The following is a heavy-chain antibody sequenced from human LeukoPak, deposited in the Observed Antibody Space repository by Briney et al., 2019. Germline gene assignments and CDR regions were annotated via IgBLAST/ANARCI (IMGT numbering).Heavy chain of an antibody. Sequence: GGSLRLSCAASGFTFSNAWMSWVRQAPGKGLEWVGRIKSKTDGGTTDYAAPVKGRFTISRDDSKNTLYLQMNSLKTEDTAVYYCTTEPTYYYDSGGYSEFDYWGQGTLVTVSS. CDR1: GFTFSNAW. CDR2: IKSKTDGGTT. CDR3: TTEPTYYYDSGGYSEFDY. V-gene: IGHV3-15*01. D-gene: IGHD3-22*01. J-gene: IGHJ4*02.